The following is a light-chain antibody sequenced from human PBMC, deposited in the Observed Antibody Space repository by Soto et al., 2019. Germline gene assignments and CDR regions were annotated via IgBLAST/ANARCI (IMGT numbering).Light chain of an antibody. Sequence: DIQMTHSPSSVSASIGDTVTITCRASQDISILLAWYQQKPGRAPKLLIYGASTLESWVPSRFSGRGSGTDFTLTISSLQPEDFATYFCQQADSFPLTFGGGTKVDIK. CDR3: QQADSFPLT. V-gene: IGKV1D-12*01. J-gene: IGKJ4*01. CDR2: GAS. CDR1: QDISIL.